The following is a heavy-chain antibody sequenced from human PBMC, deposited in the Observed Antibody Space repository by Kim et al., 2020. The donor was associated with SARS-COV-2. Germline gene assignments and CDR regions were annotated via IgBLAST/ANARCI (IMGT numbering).Heavy chain of an antibody. V-gene: IGHV3-9*01. D-gene: IGHD6-19*01. Sequence: GGSLRLSCAASGFTFDDYAMHWVRQAPGKGLEWVSVISWDSGSIDYADSVKGRFTISRDNAKNSLYLQMNSLRAEDTALYYCAKDTSSGWRARYYFDYWGQGTLVTVSS. CDR3: AKDTSSGWRARYYFDY. CDR2: ISWDSGSI. J-gene: IGHJ4*02. CDR1: GFTFDDYA.